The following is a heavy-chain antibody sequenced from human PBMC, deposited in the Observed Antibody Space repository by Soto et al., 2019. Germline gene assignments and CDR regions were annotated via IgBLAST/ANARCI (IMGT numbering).Heavy chain of an antibody. J-gene: IGHJ3*02. D-gene: IGHD3-9*01. CDR1: GFTFGDYY. CDR2: ISSSGSTI. CDR3: ARDDLRYFDWFPDAFDI. V-gene: IGHV3-11*01. Sequence: PGGSLRLSCAASGFTFGDYYMSWIRQAPGKGLEWVSYISSSGSTIYYADSVKGRFTISRDNAKNSLYLQMNSLRAEDTAVYYCARDDLRYFDWFPDAFDIWGQGTMVTVSS.